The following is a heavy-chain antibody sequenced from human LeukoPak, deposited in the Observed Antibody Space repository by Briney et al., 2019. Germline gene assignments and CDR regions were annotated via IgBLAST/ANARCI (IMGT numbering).Heavy chain of an antibody. CDR2: IYYSGST. J-gene: IGHJ3*02. CDR3: ARVGGSNAPYDAFDI. D-gene: IGHD5-12*01. Sequence: PSETLSLTCTVSGGSISSYYWSWIRQPPGKGLEWIGYIYYSGSTNYNPSLKSRVTISVDTSKNQFSLKLTSVTAADTALYYCARVGGSNAPYDAFDIWGPGTMVTVSS. CDR1: GGSISSYY. V-gene: IGHV4-59*01.